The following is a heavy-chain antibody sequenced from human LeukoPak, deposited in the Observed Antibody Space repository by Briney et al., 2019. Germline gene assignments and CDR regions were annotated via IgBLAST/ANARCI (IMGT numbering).Heavy chain of an antibody. Sequence: GGSLRLSCAASGFTFSTYAMSWVRQAPGKGLEWVSAISDSDYNTYYADSVKGRFTISRDNSKNTLYLQMNSLRAEDTAVYYCARDPLAVAGTFDYWGQGTLVTVSS. CDR1: GFTFSTYA. V-gene: IGHV3-23*01. D-gene: IGHD6-19*01. J-gene: IGHJ4*02. CDR3: ARDPLAVAGTFDY. CDR2: ISDSDYNT.